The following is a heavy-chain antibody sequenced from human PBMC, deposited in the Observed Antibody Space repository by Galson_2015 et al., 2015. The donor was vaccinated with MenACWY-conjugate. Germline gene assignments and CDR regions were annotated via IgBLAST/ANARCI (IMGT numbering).Heavy chain of an antibody. CDR2: IYYSGST. V-gene: IGHV4-39*01. D-gene: IGHD3-22*01. J-gene: IGHJ5*02. CDR3: ARQSSPLYDSSGYYWGNWFDP. Sequence: TLSLTCTVSGGSISSSSYYWGWIRQPPWKGLEWIGSIYYSGSTYYNPSLKSRVTISVDTSKNQFSLKLSSVTAADTAVYYCARQSSPLYDSSGYYWGNWFDPWGQGTLVTVSS. CDR1: GGSISSSSYY.